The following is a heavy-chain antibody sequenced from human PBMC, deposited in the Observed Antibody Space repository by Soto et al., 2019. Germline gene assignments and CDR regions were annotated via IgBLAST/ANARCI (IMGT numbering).Heavy chain of an antibody. CDR2: ISYDGSNK. D-gene: IGHD6-19*01. CDR3: AKSETTGWSQPYYYGMDV. V-gene: IGHV3-30-3*02. J-gene: IGHJ6*02. CDR1: GFTFSSYA. Sequence: GGSLRLSCAASGFTFSSYAMHWVRQAPGKGLEWVAVISYDGSNKYYADSVKGRFTISRDNSKNQFSLKLSSVTAADTAVYYCAKSETTGWSQPYYYGMDVWGQGTTVTVS.